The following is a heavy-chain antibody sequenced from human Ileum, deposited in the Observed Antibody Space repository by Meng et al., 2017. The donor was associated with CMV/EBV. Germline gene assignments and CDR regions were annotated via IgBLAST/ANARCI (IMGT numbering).Heavy chain of an antibody. J-gene: IGHJ6*02. D-gene: IGHD2-2*02. CDR2: MNPNTGNT. Sequence: ASVKVSCKASGYTFISYDINWVRQATGQGLEWMGWMNPNTGNTGYAQKFQARVTMTRDTSTSTAYMELDSLRSEDTAVYYCARVESCNDNRCYTGGYYYTLDVWGHGTAVTVSS. CDR3: ARVESCNDNRCYTGGYYYTLDV. V-gene: IGHV1-8*01. CDR1: GYTFISYD.